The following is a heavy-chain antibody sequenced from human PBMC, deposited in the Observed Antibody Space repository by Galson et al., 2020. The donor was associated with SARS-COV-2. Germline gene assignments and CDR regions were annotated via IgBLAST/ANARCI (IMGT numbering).Heavy chain of an antibody. Sequence: GGSLRLSCAASGFTFSRYSMNWVRPAPGQGLEWVSFISDTGTDIYYADSVKGRFTISRDNAENSLYLQMNSLRGEDTAVYFCARSKPLVGIIPEYWGQGTLVTVSA. J-gene: IGHJ4*02. CDR3: ARSKPLVGIIPEY. CDR1: GFTFSRYS. CDR2: ISDTGTDI. D-gene: IGHD1-20*01. V-gene: IGHV3-48*01.